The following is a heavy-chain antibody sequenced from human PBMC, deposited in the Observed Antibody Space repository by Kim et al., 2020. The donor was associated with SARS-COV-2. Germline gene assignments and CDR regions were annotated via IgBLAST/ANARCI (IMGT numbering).Heavy chain of an antibody. Sequence: SETLSLTCTVSGGSISSYYWSWIRQPPGKGLEWIGYIYYSGSTNYNPSHKSRVTISVDTSKNQFSLKLSSVTAADTAVYYCPSLDRGFFGGYGGFDYWGQGTLVTVSS. CDR3: PSLDRGFFGGYGGFDY. D-gene: IGHD3-22*01. CDR1: GGSISSYY. J-gene: IGHJ4*02. CDR2: IYYSGST. V-gene: IGHV4-59*13.